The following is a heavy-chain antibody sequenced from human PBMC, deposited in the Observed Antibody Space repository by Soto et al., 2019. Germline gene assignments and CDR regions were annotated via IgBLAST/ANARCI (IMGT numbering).Heavy chain of an antibody. D-gene: IGHD2-15*01. CDR3: ASTIVVVAATPDYYGMDV. CDR1: GYTFTSYA. Sequence: SVKVSCKASGYTFTSYAMHWVRQAPGQALEWMGWITPFNGNTNYAQKFQDRVTITRDRSMSTAYMELSSLRSEDTAMYYCASTIVVVAATPDYYGMDVWGQGTTVTVSS. J-gene: IGHJ6*02. V-gene: IGHV1-45*02. CDR2: ITPFNGNT.